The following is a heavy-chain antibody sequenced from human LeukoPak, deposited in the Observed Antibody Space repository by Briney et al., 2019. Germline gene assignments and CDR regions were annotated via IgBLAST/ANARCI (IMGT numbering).Heavy chain of an antibody. J-gene: IGHJ4*02. CDR1: GGSISSSTYS. V-gene: IGHV4-39*07. CDR3: ANFPTTMMGGDY. D-gene: IGHD3-22*01. CDR2: IYYSGST. Sequence: SETLSLTCTVSGGSISSSTYSWGWIRQPPGKGLEWIGNIYYSGSTFYNPSLKSRVTISLDTSKHQFSLKLTSVTAADTAVYYCANFPTTMMGGDYWGQGTLVTVSS.